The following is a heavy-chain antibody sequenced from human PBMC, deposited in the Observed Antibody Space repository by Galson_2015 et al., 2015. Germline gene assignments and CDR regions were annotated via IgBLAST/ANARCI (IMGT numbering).Heavy chain of an antibody. V-gene: IGHV1-18*01. CDR1: GYTFTSYG. CDR2: ISAYNGNT. CDR3: ARGRYCSSTSCYEGAFDI. Sequence: SVKVSCKASGYTFTSYGISWVRQAPGQGLEWMGWISAYNGNTNYAQKLQGRVTMTTDTSTSTVYMELRSLRSDDTAVYYCARGRYCSSTSCYEGAFDIWGQGTMVTVSS. J-gene: IGHJ3*02. D-gene: IGHD2-2*01.